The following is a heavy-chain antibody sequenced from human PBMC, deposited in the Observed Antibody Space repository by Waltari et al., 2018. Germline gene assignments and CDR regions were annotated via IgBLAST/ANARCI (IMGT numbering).Heavy chain of an antibody. CDR2: IYYSGST. CDR1: GDSISSHY. Sequence: QVQLQESGPGLLKPSETLSLTCPVSGDSISSHYWSWIRQPPGKGLEWIGYIYYSGSTNYNPSLKSRVTISVDTSKNQFSLKLSSVTAADTAVYYCARIRGGSGYFDLWGRGTLVTVSS. CDR3: ARIRGGSGYFDL. V-gene: IGHV4-59*11. J-gene: IGHJ2*01. D-gene: IGHD3-16*01.